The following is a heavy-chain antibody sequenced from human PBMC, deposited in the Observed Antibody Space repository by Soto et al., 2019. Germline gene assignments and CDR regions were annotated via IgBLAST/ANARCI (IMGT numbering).Heavy chain of an antibody. CDR3: SRLTTMVREINDDPFDF. D-gene: IGHD3-10*01. Sequence: ASVKVSCKASGYTFTNYYIHWVRQAPGQGLEWMGVINPTGGRASYAPKFQGRVTLTRDTSTSTAYMELSSLRSDDTAVYSCSRLTTMVREINDDPFDFWGQGTLVTVSS. J-gene: IGHJ4*03. CDR1: GYTFTNYY. CDR2: INPTGGRA. V-gene: IGHV1-46*03.